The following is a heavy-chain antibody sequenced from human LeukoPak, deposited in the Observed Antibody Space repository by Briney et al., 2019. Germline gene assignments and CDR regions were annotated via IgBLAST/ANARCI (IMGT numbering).Heavy chain of an antibody. CDR3: ATLEGQWSMYYFDH. Sequence: PSETLSLTCAVYGGSFSGYYWSWIRQPPGKGLEWIGEINHSGSTNYNPSLKSRVTISVDTSKNQFSLKLSSVTAADTAVYYCATLEGQWSMYYFDHWGQGTLVTVSS. J-gene: IGHJ4*02. CDR1: GGSFSGYY. CDR2: INHSGST. V-gene: IGHV4-34*01. D-gene: IGHD6-19*01.